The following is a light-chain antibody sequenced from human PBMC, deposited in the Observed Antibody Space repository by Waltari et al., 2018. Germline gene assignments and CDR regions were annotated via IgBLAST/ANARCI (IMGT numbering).Light chain of an antibody. Sequence: QLALTQSPSASASLGASVKLTCTLDSGHITNVVAWHQQHPERGPRYLMKINSDGSHSKGDEIPDRFSGSSPGAERYLTISSVQSDDEADYYCQTGGHGTWVFGGGTKLTVL. V-gene: IGLV4-69*01. CDR2: INSDGSH. CDR3: QTGGHGTWV. J-gene: IGLJ3*02. CDR1: SGHITNV.